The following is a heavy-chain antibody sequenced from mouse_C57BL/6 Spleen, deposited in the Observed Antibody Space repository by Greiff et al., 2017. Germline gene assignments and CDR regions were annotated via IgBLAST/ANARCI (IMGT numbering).Heavy chain of an antibody. CDR2: IRLKSDNYAT. J-gene: IGHJ3*01. V-gene: IGHV6-3*01. CDR3: TDYYVSSLFAY. CDR1: GFTFSNYW. D-gene: IGHD1-1*01. Sequence: EVKVEESGGGLVQPGGSMKLSCVASGFTFSNYWMNWVRQSPEKGLEWVAQIRLKSDNYATHYAESVKGRFTISRDDSKSSVYLQMNNLRAEDTGIYYCTDYYVSSLFAYWGQGTLVTVSA.